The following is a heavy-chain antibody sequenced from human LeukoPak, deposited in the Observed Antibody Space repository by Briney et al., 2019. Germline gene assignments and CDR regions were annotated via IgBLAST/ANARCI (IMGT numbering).Heavy chain of an antibody. J-gene: IGHJ4*02. CDR3: ARGQVFDY. V-gene: IGHV4-4*02. CDR2: IYHSGST. CDR1: GGSISSSNW. Sequence: SETLSLTCAVSGGSISSSNWWSWVRQPPGKGLEWIGEIYHSGSTTYNPSLNSRVTISMDTSKNQFSLKLNSVTAADTAVYYCARGQVFDYWGQGTLVTVSS.